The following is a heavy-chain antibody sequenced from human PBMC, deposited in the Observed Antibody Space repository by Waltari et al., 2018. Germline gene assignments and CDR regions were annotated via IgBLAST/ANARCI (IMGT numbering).Heavy chain of an antibody. J-gene: IGHJ6*02. CDR3: AKSGDSYYYYGMDV. D-gene: IGHD2-21*02. CDR2: IRYDGSNK. V-gene: IGHV3-30*02. Sequence: QVQLVESGGGVVQPGGSLRLSCAASGFPFSSYGMHWVRQAPGKGLEWVAFIRYDGSNKYYADSVKGRFTISRDNSKNTLYLQMNSLRAEDTAVYYCAKSGDSYYYYGMDVWGQGTTVTVSS. CDR1: GFPFSSYG.